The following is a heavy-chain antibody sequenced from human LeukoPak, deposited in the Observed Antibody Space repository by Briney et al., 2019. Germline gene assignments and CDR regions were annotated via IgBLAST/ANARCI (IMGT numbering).Heavy chain of an antibody. CDR2: ISSSGSTI. CDR3: ARVGDGYNYHHFDY. J-gene: IGHJ4*02. V-gene: IGHV3-48*03. Sequence: GGSLRLSCAASGFTFSSYEMNWVRQAPGKGLEWVSYISSSGSTIYYADSVKDRFTISRDNAKNSLYLQMNSLRAEDTAVYYCARVGDGYNYHHFDYWGQGTLVTVSS. CDR1: GFTFSSYE. D-gene: IGHD5-24*01.